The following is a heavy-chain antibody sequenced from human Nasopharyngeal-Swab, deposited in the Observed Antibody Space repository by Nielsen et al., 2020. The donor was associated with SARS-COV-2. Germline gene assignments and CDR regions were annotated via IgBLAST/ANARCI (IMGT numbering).Heavy chain of an antibody. CDR1: GFIFDDFA. V-gene: IGHV3-9*01. CDR2: VNWKGDNF. CDR3: AKDRGDSFSGLTYFDP. Sequence: GGSLRLSCAASGFIFDDFAMHWVRQLPGKGLEWVAGVNWKGDNFVYAASVKGRFTISRDNAKNSIFLQMNALRSEDTAFYYCAKDRGDSFSGLTYFDPWGQGTLVTVSS. J-gene: IGHJ5*02. D-gene: IGHD2-21*02.